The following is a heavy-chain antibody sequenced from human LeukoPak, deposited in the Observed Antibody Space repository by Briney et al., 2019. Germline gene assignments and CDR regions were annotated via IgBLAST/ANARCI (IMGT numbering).Heavy chain of an antibody. CDR1: GFTFDDYA. CDR2: ISWKSGSI. CDR3: AKDGSASSSWYVAFDI. D-gene: IGHD6-13*01. Sequence: PGGSLRLSCAASGFTFDDYAMHWVRHAPEKGLEWVSGISWKSGSIGYADSEKGRFTISRDNAKNSLYLQMNSLRAEDTALYYCAKDGSASSSWYVAFDIWGQGTMVTVSS. V-gene: IGHV3-9*01. J-gene: IGHJ3*02.